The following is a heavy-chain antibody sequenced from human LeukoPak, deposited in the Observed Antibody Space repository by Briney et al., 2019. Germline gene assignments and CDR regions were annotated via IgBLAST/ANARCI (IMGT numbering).Heavy chain of an antibody. J-gene: IGHJ4*02. V-gene: IGHV3-74*01. D-gene: IGHD6-6*01. CDR2: IDTDGSTT. Sequence: GGSLRLSCAASGFTFSSYWMSWVRQAPGKGLVWVSSIDTDGSTTRYADSVKGRFTISRDNAKNTLYLQMNSLSAEDTAVYYCARGTSSGSYWGQGTLVTVSS. CDR1: GFTFSSYW. CDR3: ARGTSSGSY.